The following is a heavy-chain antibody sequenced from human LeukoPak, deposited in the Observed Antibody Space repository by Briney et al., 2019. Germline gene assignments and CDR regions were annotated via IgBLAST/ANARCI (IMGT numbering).Heavy chain of an antibody. CDR1: GFAFTSYG. V-gene: IGHV3-33*01. CDR3: ATGGEFYYSH. J-gene: IGHJ4*02. Sequence: GGSLRPSCAASGFAFTSYGMHWVRQAPGKGLGWVAVAYGDGDSTYYADSVKGRFTISKDSSKSTLYLQMDSLIPEDTAVYYCATGGEFYYSHWGQGTLVIVSS. CDR2: AYGDGDST. D-gene: IGHD2-21*01.